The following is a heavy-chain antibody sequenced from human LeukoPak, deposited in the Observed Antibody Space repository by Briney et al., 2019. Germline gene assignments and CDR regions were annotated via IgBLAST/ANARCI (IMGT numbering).Heavy chain of an antibody. CDR2: ISSSSSYI. CDR1: GFTFSSYS. J-gene: IGHJ4*02. Sequence: GGSLRLSCAASGFTFSSYSMNWVRQAPGKGLEWVSSISSSSSYIYYADSVKGRFTISRDNAKNSLYLQMNNLRAEDTAVYYCAREGTYYDFWSGYYTGRPFDYWGQGTLVTVSS. V-gene: IGHV3-21*01. CDR3: AREGTYYDFWSGYYTGRPFDY. D-gene: IGHD3-3*01.